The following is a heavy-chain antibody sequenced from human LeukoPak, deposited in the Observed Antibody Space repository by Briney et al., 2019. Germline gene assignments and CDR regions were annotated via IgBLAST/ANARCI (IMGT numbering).Heavy chain of an antibody. CDR2: ISGSGGST. D-gene: IGHD5-18*01. V-gene: IGHV3-23*01. CDR1: GFTFSSYA. CDR3: AKAGGAMVPPDDFDY. Sequence: GGSLRLSGAASGFTFSSYAMSWVRQAPGKGLEWVSAISGSGGSTYYADSVKGRFTISRDNSKNTLYLQMNSLRAEDTAVYYCAKAGGAMVPPDDFDYWGQGTLVTVSS. J-gene: IGHJ4*02.